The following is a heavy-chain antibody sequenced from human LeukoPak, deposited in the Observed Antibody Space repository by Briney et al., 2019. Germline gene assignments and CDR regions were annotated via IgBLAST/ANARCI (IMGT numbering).Heavy chain of an antibody. CDR1: GYTFTGYY. CDR2: INPNSGGT. CDR3: ARGFRGSNDILTGYYPTYYYYYMDV. V-gene: IGHV1-2*02. D-gene: IGHD3-9*01. J-gene: IGHJ6*03. Sequence: ASVKVSCKASGYTFTGYYMHWVRQAPGQGLEWMGWINPNSGGTNYAQKFQGRVTMTRDTSISTAYMELSRLRSDDTAVYYCARGFRGSNDILTGYYPTYYYYYMDVWGKGTTVTISS.